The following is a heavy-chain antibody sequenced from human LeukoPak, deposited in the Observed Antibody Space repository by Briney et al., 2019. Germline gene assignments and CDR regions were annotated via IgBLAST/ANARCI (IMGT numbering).Heavy chain of an antibody. CDR3: ARDLAPVVVVAATLDAFDI. J-gene: IGHJ3*02. V-gene: IGHV4-38-2*02. CDR1: GYSISAGYY. D-gene: IGHD2-15*01. Sequence: PSETLSLTCTVSGYSISAGYYWDWIRQPPGKGLEWIGTFYHGGSTYYNPSLKSRVTISVDTSKNQFSLKLSSVTAADTAVYYCARDLAPVVVVAATLDAFDIWGQGTMVTVSS. CDR2: FYHGGST.